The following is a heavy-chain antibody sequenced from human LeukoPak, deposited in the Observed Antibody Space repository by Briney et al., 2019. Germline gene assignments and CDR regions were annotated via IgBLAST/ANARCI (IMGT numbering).Heavy chain of an antibody. D-gene: IGHD3-10*01. J-gene: IGHJ4*02. CDR3: AKDLDSYGSGSYRPDY. Sequence: GGSLRLSCAASGFTFSSYGMHWVRQAPGMGLEWVAVISYDGSNKYYADSVKGRFTISRDNSKNTLYLQMNSLRAEDTAVYYCAKDLDSYGSGSYRPDYWGQGTLVTVSS. CDR1: GFTFSSYG. CDR2: ISYDGSNK. V-gene: IGHV3-30*18.